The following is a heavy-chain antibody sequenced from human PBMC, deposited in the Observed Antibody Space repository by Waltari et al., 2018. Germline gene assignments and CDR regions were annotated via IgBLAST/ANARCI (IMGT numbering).Heavy chain of an antibody. J-gene: IGHJ4*02. V-gene: IGHV4-4*02. CDR2: IHRSGKT. Sequence: QVQLQESGPGLVKPSGTLSLTCAVPGDSMTGNFWWSWVRQTPEKGLEWIGQIHRSGKTNYNPSLESRVTVSMDTSNSQLSLRVTSATAADTAVYFCARDRGRGLYLDSWGQGTRVTVSP. D-gene: IGHD2-15*01. CDR3: ARDRGRGLYLDS. CDR1: GDSMTGNFW.